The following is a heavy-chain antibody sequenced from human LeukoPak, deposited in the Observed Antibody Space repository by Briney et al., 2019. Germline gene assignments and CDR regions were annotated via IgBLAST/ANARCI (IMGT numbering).Heavy chain of an antibody. J-gene: IGHJ3*02. CDR2: INPSGGST. D-gene: IGHD3-22*01. V-gene: IGHV1-46*01. CDR1: GYTFTTYY. Sequence: ASVKVSCKTSGYTFTTYYIHWVRQAPGQGLEWMGIINPSGGSTSYAQKFQDRVTMTRDMSASTVYMELSSLRSEDTAMYYCARGIYYYHSSGYSEEAFDIWGQGTMVTISS. CDR3: ARGIYYYHSSGYSEEAFDI.